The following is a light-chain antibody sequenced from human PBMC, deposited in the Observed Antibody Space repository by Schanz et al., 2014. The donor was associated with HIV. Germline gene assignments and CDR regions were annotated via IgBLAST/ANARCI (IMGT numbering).Light chain of an antibody. CDR1: NSDVGSYNF. CDR2: EVI. J-gene: IGLJ3*02. Sequence: QSALTQPASVSGSPGQSITISCTGTNSDVGSYNFVSWYQQHPGKAPKLMIYEVIKRPSGVSNRFSGSKSGNTASLTISGLQAEDEADYYCCSYAATSNVLFGGGTKLTVL. CDR3: CSYAATSNVL. V-gene: IGLV2-23*02.